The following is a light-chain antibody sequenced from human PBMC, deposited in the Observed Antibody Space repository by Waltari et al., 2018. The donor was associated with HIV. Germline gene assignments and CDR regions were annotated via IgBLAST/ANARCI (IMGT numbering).Light chain of an antibody. CDR3: CAYADKYTWV. J-gene: IGLJ3*02. Sequence: QSALTQPRSMSGSPGQSVTISCTGTSSDVGGYNYVSWYQQHPGKAPKLMIFDVNKRPSGVPDRFSGSNAGNTAALTICGLQAEDEADYYCCAYADKYTWVFGGGTKLAVL. CDR1: SSDVGGYNY. V-gene: IGLV2-11*01. CDR2: DVN.